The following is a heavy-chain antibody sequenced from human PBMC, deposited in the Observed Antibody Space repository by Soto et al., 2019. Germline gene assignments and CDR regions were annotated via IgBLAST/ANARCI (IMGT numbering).Heavy chain of an antibody. Sequence: QVQLVESGGGVVQPGTSLRLSCVASGFSFRTFAMHWVRQAPGKGLEWVAVMSFDGRYISHADSVTGRFTISRDNSKKPLFRQMSSLRPGDTAVYYCATPIVGAVGGGFEYWGQGTPVTVSS. CDR3: ATPIVGAVGGGFEY. J-gene: IGHJ4*02. V-gene: IGHV3-30*03. D-gene: IGHD1-26*01. CDR1: GFSFRTFA. CDR2: MSFDGRYI.